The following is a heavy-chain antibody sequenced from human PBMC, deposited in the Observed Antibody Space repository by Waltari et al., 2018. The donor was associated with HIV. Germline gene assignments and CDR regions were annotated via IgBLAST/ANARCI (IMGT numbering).Heavy chain of an antibody. CDR3: AKTGYGDYGRDD. D-gene: IGHD4-17*01. CDR1: GFTFSSYG. Sequence: QVQLVESGGGVVQPGRSLRLSCAASGFTFSSYGMHWVRQAPGKGLEWVAVISYDGSNKFYTDSVKCRFTISRDNSKNTLYLQMNSLRAEDTAVYYCAKTGYGDYGRDDWGQGTLVTVSS. CDR2: ISYDGSNK. J-gene: IGHJ4*02. V-gene: IGHV3-30*18.